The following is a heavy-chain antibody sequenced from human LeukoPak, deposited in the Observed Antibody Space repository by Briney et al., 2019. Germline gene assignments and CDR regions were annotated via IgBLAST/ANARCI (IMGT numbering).Heavy chain of an antibody. J-gene: IGHJ5*02. D-gene: IGHD1-1*01. CDR2: INPNSGGT. CDR3: ARGSTTGTTMVWFDL. CDR1: GYTFTGYY. V-gene: IGHV1-2*02. Sequence: ASVKVSCKASGYTFTGYYMHWVRQAPGQGLEWMGWINPNSGGTNYAQKFQGRVTMTRDTSISTAYMELSRLRSDDTAVYYCARGSTTGTTMVWFDLWGQGTLVTVSS.